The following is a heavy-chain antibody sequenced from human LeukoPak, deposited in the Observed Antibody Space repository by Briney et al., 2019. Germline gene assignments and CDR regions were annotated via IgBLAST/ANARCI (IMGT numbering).Heavy chain of an antibody. V-gene: IGHV1-69*05. Sequence: SVKVSCKASGGTFSSYAISWVRQAPGQGLEWMGRIIPIFGTANYAQRFQGRVTITTDESTSTAYMELSSLRSEDTAVYYCARDPPYYYDSSGLSAFDIWGQGTMVTVSS. D-gene: IGHD3-22*01. CDR3: ARDPPYYYDSSGLSAFDI. CDR1: GGTFSSYA. J-gene: IGHJ3*02. CDR2: IIPIFGTA.